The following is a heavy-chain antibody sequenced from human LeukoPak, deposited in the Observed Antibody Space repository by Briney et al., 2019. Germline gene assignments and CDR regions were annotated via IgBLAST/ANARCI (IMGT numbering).Heavy chain of an antibody. CDR3: AREVDDYHSRDYSIDAFDI. Sequence: ASVKVSCKASGYTFTNYGISWVRQAPGQGLEWMGWISGYNGNTNYAQKPQGRGTMTTDTSTSTAYMELRSLRSDDTAVYYCAREVDDYHSRDYSIDAFDIWGQGTMVTVSS. D-gene: IGHD3-22*01. CDR2: ISGYNGNT. J-gene: IGHJ3*02. CDR1: GYTFTNYG. V-gene: IGHV1-18*01.